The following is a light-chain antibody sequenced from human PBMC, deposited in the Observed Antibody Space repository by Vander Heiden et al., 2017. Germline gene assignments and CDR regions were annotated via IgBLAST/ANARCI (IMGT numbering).Light chain of an antibody. V-gene: IGLV3-1*01. Sequence: SFELAQPPSVSVSPGQTASITCSGYELGDKYACWYQQKPGQSPVLVIYQDTKRPSGIPERISGSNSGNTATLTISGTEAMDEADYFCQAWDNNNVIFGGGTKLSVL. CDR3: QAWDNNNVI. J-gene: IGLJ2*01. CDR2: QDT. CDR1: ELGDKY.